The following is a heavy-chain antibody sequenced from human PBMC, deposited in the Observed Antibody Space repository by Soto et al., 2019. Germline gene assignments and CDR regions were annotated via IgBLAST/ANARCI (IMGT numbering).Heavy chain of an antibody. V-gene: IGHV3-30-3*01. CDR1: GFTFSSYA. J-gene: IGHJ6*02. Sequence: GGSLRLSCAASGFTFSSYAMHWVRQAPGKGLEWVAVISYDGSNKYYADSVKGRFTISRDNSKNTLYLQMNSLRAEDTAVYYCARGEGSSGWYAYYYYYGMDVWGQGTTVTVSS. D-gene: IGHD6-19*01. CDR3: ARGEGSSGWYAYYYYYGMDV. CDR2: ISYDGSNK.